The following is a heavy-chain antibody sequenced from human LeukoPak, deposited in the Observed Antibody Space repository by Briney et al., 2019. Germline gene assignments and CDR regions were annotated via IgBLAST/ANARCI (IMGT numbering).Heavy chain of an antibody. D-gene: IGHD6-19*01. Sequence: GGSLRLSCAASGFTFSSYEMNWVRQAPGKGLEWVSYISSSGSTIYYADSVKGRFTISRDNAKNSLYLQMNSLRAEDTAVYYCAREGSSGWYGGLFDHWGQGTLVTVSS. CDR3: AREGSSGWYGGLFDH. V-gene: IGHV3-48*03. CDR1: GFTFSSYE. CDR2: ISSSGSTI. J-gene: IGHJ4*02.